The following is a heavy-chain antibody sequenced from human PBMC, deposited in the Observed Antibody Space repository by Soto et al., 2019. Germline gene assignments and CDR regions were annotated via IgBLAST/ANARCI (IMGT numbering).Heavy chain of an antibody. Sequence: HWGSLRLSCAACGFTFSSYWMSWVAQALGKVMERVTNIKQDGSEKYYVDSVKGRFTISRDNAKNALYLQRTTLRTEATAVDYRARDPPWVDIVATTPGMAVGGQGTTVTVSS. CDR1: GFTFSSYW. CDR3: ARDPPWVDIVATTPGMAV. D-gene: IGHD5-12*01. CDR2: IKQDGSEK. J-gene: IGHJ6*02. V-gene: IGHV3-7*01.